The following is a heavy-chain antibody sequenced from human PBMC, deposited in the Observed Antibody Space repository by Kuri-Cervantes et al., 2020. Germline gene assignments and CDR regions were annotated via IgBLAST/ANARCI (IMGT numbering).Heavy chain of an antibody. CDR1: GGSISSYY. J-gene: IGHJ3*02. CDR2: IYHSGST. Sequence: ESLKISCTVSGGSISSYYWSWIRQPPGKGLEWIGYIYHSGSTYYNPSLKSRVTISVDRSKNQFSLKLSSVTAADTAVYYCARLVATPGHHAFDIWGQGTMVTVSS. V-gene: IGHV4-59*12. D-gene: IGHD5-12*01. CDR3: ARLVATPGHHAFDI.